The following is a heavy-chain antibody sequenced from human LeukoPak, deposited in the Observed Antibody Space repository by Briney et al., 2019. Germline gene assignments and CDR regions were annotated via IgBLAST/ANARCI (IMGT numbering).Heavy chain of an antibody. J-gene: IGHJ4*02. Sequence: GGSLRLSCAASGFTFSNAWMSWVRQAPGKGLEWVGRIKSKTDGGTTDYAAPVKGRFTISRDDSKNTLYLQMNSLKTEDTAVYYCTSSGGYYDYVWGSYRLSGWGQGTLVTVSS. CDR1: GFTFSNAW. CDR2: IKSKTDGGTT. D-gene: IGHD3-16*02. V-gene: IGHV3-15*01. CDR3: TSSGGYYDYVWGSYRLSG.